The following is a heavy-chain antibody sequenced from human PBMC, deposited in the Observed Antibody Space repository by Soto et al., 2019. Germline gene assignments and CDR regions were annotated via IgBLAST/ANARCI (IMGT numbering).Heavy chain of an antibody. V-gene: IGHV4-59*01. CDR1: GGSISSYY. D-gene: IGHD3-9*01. Sequence: PSETLPLTCTVSGGSISSYYWSWIRQPPGKGLEWIGYIYYSGSTNYNPSLRSRVTISVDTSKNQFSLKLSSVTAADTAVYYCARLDFDWLRAFDIWGQGTMVT. J-gene: IGHJ3*02. CDR3: ARLDFDWLRAFDI. CDR2: IYYSGST.